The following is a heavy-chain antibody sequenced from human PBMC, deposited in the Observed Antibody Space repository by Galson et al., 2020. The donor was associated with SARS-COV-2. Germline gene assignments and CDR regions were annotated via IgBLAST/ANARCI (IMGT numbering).Heavy chain of an antibody. CDR3: ARPQTASNFYHDAFDI. D-gene: IGHD2-21*02. Sequence: ASVKVSCKASGYTFTSYAITWVRQAPGQGLEWMGWVSGNNENTNYAQRFQGRVIMTADSSMNTAYLDLRSLTSDDTAVYFCARPQTASNFYHDAFDIWGQGTVVNVSS. J-gene: IGHJ3*02. CDR2: VSGNNENT. CDR1: GYTFTSYA. V-gene: IGHV1-18*01.